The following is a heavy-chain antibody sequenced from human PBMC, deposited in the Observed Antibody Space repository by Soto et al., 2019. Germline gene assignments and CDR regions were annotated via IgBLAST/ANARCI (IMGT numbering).Heavy chain of an antibody. V-gene: IGHV3-23*01. Sequence: GGSLRLSCAASGFTFSSYAMSWVRQAPGKGLEWVSAISGSGGGTYYANSVKGRFTIYRHNSKNTLYLQMNSLRAEDTALYYCAKSPSVAGVVAATFESWGQGTLVTVSS. D-gene: IGHD2-15*01. J-gene: IGHJ4*02. CDR1: GFTFSSYA. CDR3: AKSPSVAGVVAATFES. CDR2: ISGSGGGT.